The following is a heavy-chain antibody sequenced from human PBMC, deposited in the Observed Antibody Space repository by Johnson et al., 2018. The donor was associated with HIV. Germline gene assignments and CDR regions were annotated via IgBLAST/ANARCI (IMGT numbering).Heavy chain of an antibody. CDR1: GFTFSSYG. J-gene: IGHJ3*02. CDR2: ISYDGSNK. D-gene: IGHD6-13*01. Sequence: QVQLVESGGGVVQPGRSLRLSCAASGFTFSSYGMHWVRQAPGKGLEWVAVISYDGSNKYYADSVKGRFTISRDNSKNTLYLQMNSLRAEDTAVYYCARGGYLDAFDIWGQGTMVTVSS. CDR3: ARGGYLDAFDI. V-gene: IGHV3-30*03.